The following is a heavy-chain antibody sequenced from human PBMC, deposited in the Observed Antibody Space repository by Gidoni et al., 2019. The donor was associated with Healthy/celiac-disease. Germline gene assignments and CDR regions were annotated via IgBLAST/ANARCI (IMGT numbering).Heavy chain of an antibody. CDR3: ARFGPGDSSGPLHYYYGMDV. D-gene: IGHD6-19*01. CDR1: GGSISSYY. J-gene: IGHJ6*02. Sequence: QVQLQESGPGLVKPSETLSLTCTVSGGSISSYYWSWIRQPPGKGLEWIGYIYYSGSTNYNPSLKNRVTISVDTSKNQFSLKLSSVTAADTAVYYCARFGPGDSSGPLHYYYGMDVWGQGTTVTVSS. V-gene: IGHV4-59*01. CDR2: IYYSGST.